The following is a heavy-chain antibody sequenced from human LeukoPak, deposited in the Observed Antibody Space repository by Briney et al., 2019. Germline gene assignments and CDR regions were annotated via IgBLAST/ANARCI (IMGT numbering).Heavy chain of an antibody. J-gene: IGHJ4*02. Sequence: PGGSLRLSCAASGFTFSSYAMSWVRQAPGKGLEWVSAISGSGGSTYYADSVKGRLTISRDNSKNTLYLQMNSLRAEDTAVYYCAKDPGAVADPGEYYFDYWGQGTLVTVSS. V-gene: IGHV3-23*01. CDR3: AKDPGAVADPGEYYFDY. D-gene: IGHD6-19*01. CDR2: ISGSGGST. CDR1: GFTFSSYA.